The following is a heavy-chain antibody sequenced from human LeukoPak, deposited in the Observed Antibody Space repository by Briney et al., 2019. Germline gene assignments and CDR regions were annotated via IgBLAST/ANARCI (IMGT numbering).Heavy chain of an antibody. V-gene: IGHV4-30-2*01. CDR2: IYHSGST. CDR3: ARRGDYYDGNGYYFYFDY. J-gene: IGHJ4*02. Sequence: KPSQTLSLTCAVSGGSISSGGYSWSWIRQPPGKGLEWIGYIYHSGSTYYNPSLKSRVTISVDRSKNQFSLKLNSVTAADTAVYYCARRGDYYDGNGYYFYFDYWGQGTLVTVSS. D-gene: IGHD3-22*01. CDR1: GGSISSGGYS.